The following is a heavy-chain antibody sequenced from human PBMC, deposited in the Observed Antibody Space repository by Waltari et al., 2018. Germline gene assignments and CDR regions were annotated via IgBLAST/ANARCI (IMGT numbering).Heavy chain of an antibody. CDR1: GFTFTSYA. CDR2: ISGSGSST. Sequence: VQLLESGGGLVQPGGSLRLSCAASGFTFTSYAMRWVRQAPGKGREWVSAISGSGSSTYYTDSVRGRFTISRDTSKNTLYLQMNSLRAEDTAVYYCTMGLSGYFIFDIWGQGTVVTVSS. J-gene: IGHJ3*02. V-gene: IGHV3-23*01. D-gene: IGHD3-22*01. CDR3: TMGLSGYFIFDI.